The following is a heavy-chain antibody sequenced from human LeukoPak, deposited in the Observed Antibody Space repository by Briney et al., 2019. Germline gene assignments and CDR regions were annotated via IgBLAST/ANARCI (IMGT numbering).Heavy chain of an antibody. J-gene: IGHJ4*02. Sequence: GGSLRLSCAASGLTISSYSTNWVRQAPGKGLEWVGRIKSKTDGGTTDYAAPVKGRFTISRDDSKNTLYLQMNSLKTEDTAVYYCTTVPYDSSGYSDYWGQGTLVTVSS. CDR2: IKSKTDGGTT. CDR1: GLTISSYS. D-gene: IGHD3-22*01. V-gene: IGHV3-15*01. CDR3: TTVPYDSSGYSDY.